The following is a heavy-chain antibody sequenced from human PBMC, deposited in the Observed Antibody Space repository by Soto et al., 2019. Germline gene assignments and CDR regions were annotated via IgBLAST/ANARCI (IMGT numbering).Heavy chain of an antibody. V-gene: IGHV4-34*01. J-gene: IGHJ3*02. CDR3: ARGMIVVAPRRAFDI. Sequence: QVQLQQWGAGLLKPSETLSLTCAVYGGSFSGYYWSWIRQPPGKGLEWIGEIKHSGSTNYNPSLKSRVTISVDTSKNQCSLNLSSVTAADTAVYYCARGMIVVAPRRAFDIWGQGTMVTVSS. D-gene: IGHD3-22*01. CDR1: GGSFSGYY. CDR2: IKHSGST.